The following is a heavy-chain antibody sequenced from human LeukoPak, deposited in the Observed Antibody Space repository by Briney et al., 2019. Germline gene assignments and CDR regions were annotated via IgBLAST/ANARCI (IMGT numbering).Heavy chain of an antibody. CDR3: ARGTPGYSSV. Sequence: ASVKVSCKAFGYTFTSYYVHWVRQAPGQGLEWMGIINPSGGTNYAQKFQGRVTMTRDTSTSTVYMELSSLRSEDTAVCYCARGTPGYSSVWGQGTLVTVSS. J-gene: IGHJ4*02. D-gene: IGHD6-19*01. CDR1: GYTFTSYY. CDR2: INPSGGT. V-gene: IGHV1-46*01.